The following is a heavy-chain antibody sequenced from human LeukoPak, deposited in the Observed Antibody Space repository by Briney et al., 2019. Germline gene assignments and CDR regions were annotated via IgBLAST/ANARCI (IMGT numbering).Heavy chain of an antibody. D-gene: IGHD6-19*01. Sequence: GGSLRLSCAGSGFSFSISAMSWVRQAPGQGLEWVSAISGGGGSTYYADSVKGRFTISRDNSKNTVYLQMDSLRAGDTAVYYCSRDAPGIAVAGSFGIWGQGTMVTVSS. J-gene: IGHJ3*02. CDR2: ISGGGGST. V-gene: IGHV3-23*01. CDR1: GFSFSISA. CDR3: SRDAPGIAVAGSFGI.